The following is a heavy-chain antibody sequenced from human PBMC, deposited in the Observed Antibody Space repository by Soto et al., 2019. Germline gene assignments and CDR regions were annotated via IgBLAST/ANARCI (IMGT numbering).Heavy chain of an antibody. CDR3: ARGKPEGYCSSTSCAPYYYYGMDV. V-gene: IGHV1-2*04. CDR1: GYTFTGYY. D-gene: IGHD2-2*01. J-gene: IGHJ6*02. CDR2: INPNSGGT. Sequence: ASVQVSCKASGYTFTGYYMHWVRQAPGQGLEWMGWINPNSGGTNYAQKFQGWVTMTRDTSISTAYMELSRLRSDDTAVYYCARGKPEGYCSSTSCAPYYYYGMDVWGQGTTVTVSS.